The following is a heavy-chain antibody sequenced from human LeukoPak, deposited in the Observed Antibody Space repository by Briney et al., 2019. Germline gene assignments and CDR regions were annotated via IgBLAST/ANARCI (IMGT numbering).Heavy chain of an antibody. CDR1: GFTFSSYS. D-gene: IGHD3-3*01. CDR2: ISSSSSYI. J-gene: IGHJ6*03. V-gene: IGHV3-21*01. CDR3: AKGSKGVVFTRDHYMDV. Sequence: EGSLRLSCAASGFTFSSYSMNWVRQAPGKGLEWVAFISSSSSYINYADSVKGRFTISRDNAKNSLYLQMNSLRAEDTAVYYCAKGSKGVVFTRDHYMDVWGKGTTVTISS.